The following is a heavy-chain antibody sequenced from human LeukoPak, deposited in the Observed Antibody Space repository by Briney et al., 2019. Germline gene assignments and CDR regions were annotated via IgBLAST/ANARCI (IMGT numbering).Heavy chain of an antibody. CDR1: GFTFSSYA. CDR3: AKGGIITMIVVVISTNYFDY. CDR2: ISGSGGST. D-gene: IGHD3-22*01. J-gene: IGHJ4*02. V-gene: IGHV3-23*01. Sequence: PGGSLRLSCAASGFTFSSYAMSWVRQAPGKGLEGVSAISGSGGSTYYADSVKGRFTISRDNSKNTLYLQMNSLRAEDTAVYYCAKGGIITMIVVVISTNYFDYWGQGTLVTVSS.